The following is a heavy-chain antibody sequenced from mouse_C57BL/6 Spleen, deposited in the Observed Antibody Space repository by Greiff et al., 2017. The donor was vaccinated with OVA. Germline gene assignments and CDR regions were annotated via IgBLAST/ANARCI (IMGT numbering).Heavy chain of an antibody. V-gene: IGHV1-42*01. CDR2: INPSTGGT. D-gene: IGHD4-1*01. Sequence: EVQLQQSGPELVKPGASVKISCKASGYSFTGYYMNWVKQSPEKSLEWIGEINPSTGGTTYNQKFKAKATLTVDKSSSTAYMQLKSLTSEDSAVYYCARCPGKVYYYAMDYWGQGTSVTVSS. J-gene: IGHJ4*01. CDR3: ARCPGKVYYYAMDY. CDR1: GYSFTGYY.